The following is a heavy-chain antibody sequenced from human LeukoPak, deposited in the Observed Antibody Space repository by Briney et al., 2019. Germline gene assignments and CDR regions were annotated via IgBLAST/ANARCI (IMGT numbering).Heavy chain of an antibody. CDR3: ARDNDYTNYY. J-gene: IGHJ4*02. D-gene: IGHD4-11*01. Sequence: GGSLRLSCAASGFPFSDYSMNWVRQAPGRGLEWVSSITSTSSYIHYADSVKGRFTISRDNAKNSLYLQMSSLRAEDTAVYYCARDNDYTNYYWGQGTLVTVSS. V-gene: IGHV3-21*01. CDR1: GFPFSDYS. CDR2: ITSTSSYI.